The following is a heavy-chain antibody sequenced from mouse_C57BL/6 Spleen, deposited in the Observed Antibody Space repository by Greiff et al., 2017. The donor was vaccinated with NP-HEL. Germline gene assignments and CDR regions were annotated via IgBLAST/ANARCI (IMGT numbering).Heavy chain of an antibody. Sequence: QVQLQQSGAELVKPGASVKMSCKASGYTFTSYWITWVKQRPGQGLEWIGDIYPGSGSTNYNEKFKSKATLTVDTSSSTAYMQLSSLTSEDSAVYYCARLGQLRPRLAYWGQGTLVTVSA. CDR1: GYTFTSYW. D-gene: IGHD3-2*02. J-gene: IGHJ3*01. CDR2: IYPGSGST. V-gene: IGHV1-55*01. CDR3: ARLGQLRPRLAY.